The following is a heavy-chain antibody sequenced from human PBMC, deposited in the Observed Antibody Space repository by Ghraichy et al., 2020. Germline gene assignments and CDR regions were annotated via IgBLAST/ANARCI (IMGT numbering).Heavy chain of an antibody. J-gene: IGHJ6*02. V-gene: IGHV3-33*01. CDR1: GFTFSSYG. CDR2: IWYDGSNK. CDR3: ARDRRRYFDWLFRPIHYYYYYGMDV. D-gene: IGHD3-9*01. Sequence: GGSLRLSCAASGFTFSSYGMHWVRQAPGKGLEWVAVIWYDGSNKYYADSVKGRFTISRDNSKNTLYLQMNSLRAEDTAVYYCARDRRRYFDWLFRPIHYYYYYGMDVWGQGTTVTVSS.